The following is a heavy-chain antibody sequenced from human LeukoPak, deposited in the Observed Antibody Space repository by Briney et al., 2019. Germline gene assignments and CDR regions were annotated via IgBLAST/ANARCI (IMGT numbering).Heavy chain of an antibody. CDR3: VRNLTV. CDR2: IYPGDSDT. V-gene: IGHV5-51*01. J-gene: IGHJ4*02. CDR1: GYTFTNYW. Sequence: GESLKISCKGSGYTFTNYWIGWVRQISGKGLEWIGIIYPGDSDTTYSPSFQGQVTISADKSISTAYLQWNSLKASDTAMYYCVRNLTVWGQGTLVTVSS. D-gene: IGHD1-20*01.